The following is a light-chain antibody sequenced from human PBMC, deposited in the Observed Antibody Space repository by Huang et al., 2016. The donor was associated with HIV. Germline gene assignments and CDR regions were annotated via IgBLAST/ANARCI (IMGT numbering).Light chain of an antibody. CDR2: LGS. CDR3: MQALQTPT. CDR1: QSLLHSNGYNY. V-gene: IGKV2-28*01. Sequence: DIVMTQSPLSLPVTPGEPASISCRSSQSLLHSNGYNYLDWYLQKPGQSPQLLIYLGSNLASGVPDRFSGSGSGTDFTLKISRVEAEDVGVYYCMQALQTPTFGGGTKVEIK. J-gene: IGKJ4*01.